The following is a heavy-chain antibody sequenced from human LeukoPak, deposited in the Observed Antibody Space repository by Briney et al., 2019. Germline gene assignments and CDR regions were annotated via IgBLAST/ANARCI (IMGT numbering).Heavy chain of an antibody. D-gene: IGHD6-19*01. CDR1: GYTFTSYD. J-gene: IGHJ6*03. Sequence: ASVKVSCKASGYTFTSYDINWVRQATGQGLEWMGWMNPNSGNTGYAQKFQGRVTMTRNTSISTAYMELSSLRSEDTAVYYCARLAVAGTLYYYYYMDVWGKGTTVTISS. V-gene: IGHV1-8*01. CDR3: ARLAVAGTLYYYYYMDV. CDR2: MNPNSGNT.